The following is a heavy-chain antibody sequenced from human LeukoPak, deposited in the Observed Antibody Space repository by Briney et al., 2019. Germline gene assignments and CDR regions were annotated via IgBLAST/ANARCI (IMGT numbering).Heavy chain of an antibody. Sequence: SETLSLTCAVYGGSFSGLYWSWIRQFPGKGLEWIGEINHSGSTNYNPSLKSRVTISVDTSKNQFSLKLSSVTAADTAVYYCARGPWGYYYYGMDVWGQGTTVTVSS. V-gene: IGHV4-34*01. CDR3: ARGPWGYYYYGMDV. D-gene: IGHD3-16*01. J-gene: IGHJ6*02. CDR2: INHSGST. CDR1: GGSFSGLY.